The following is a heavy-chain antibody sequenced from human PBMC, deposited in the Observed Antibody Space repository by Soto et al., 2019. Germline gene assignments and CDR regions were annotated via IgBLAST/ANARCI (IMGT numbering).Heavy chain of an antibody. CDR3: ARGGRFLEWLQEDFDS. V-gene: IGHV3-33*05. CDR2: ISYDGGNK. J-gene: IGHJ4*02. CDR1: GFTFSSNA. D-gene: IGHD3-3*01. Sequence: PGGALRLSCAASGFTFSSNAMHWVRQAPGKGLEWVAVISYDGGNKNYADSVKGRFTISRDNSRNTLYLQMNRLRVEDTAVYYCARGGRFLEWLQEDFDSWGRGTLVPVSP.